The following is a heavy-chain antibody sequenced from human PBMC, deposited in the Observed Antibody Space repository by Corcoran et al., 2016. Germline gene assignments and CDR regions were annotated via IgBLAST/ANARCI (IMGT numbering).Heavy chain of an antibody. J-gene: IGHJ4*02. CDR2: INPNSGGT. D-gene: IGHD1-20*01. CDR3: ARGLSTNWNDKDFAS. Sequence: QVQLVQSGAEVKKPGASVKVSCQASGYTFTGYFMHWVRQTPGQGLEWMGWINPNSGGTDYAQKFQGRVSMTRDTSISTAYLELGGLTSDDTAMYFCARGLSTNWNDKDFASWGQGTLVTVSS. CDR1: GYTFTGYF. V-gene: IGHV1-2*02.